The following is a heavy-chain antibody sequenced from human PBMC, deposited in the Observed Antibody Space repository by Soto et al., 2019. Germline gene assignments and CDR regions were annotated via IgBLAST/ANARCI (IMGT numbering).Heavy chain of an antibody. J-gene: IGHJ6*02. Sequence: GGSLRLSCSASGFTFSVHAMLWVRQPPGKELEFVSAISADGGSTKYADSVKGRFTISRDNSKNTLYLQMTSLRVEDTAIYYCVTDEVGLWGPGTTVTVSS. CDR3: VTDEVGL. CDR1: GFTFSVHA. V-gene: IGHV3-64D*08. CDR2: ISADGGST.